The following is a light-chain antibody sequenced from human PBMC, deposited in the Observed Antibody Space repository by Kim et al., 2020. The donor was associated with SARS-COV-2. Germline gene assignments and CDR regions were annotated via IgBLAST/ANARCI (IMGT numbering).Light chain of an antibody. CDR1: NIGSKS. Sequence: APGKTAWITCGGNNIGSKSVDWYQQKPGQAPVLVIYYDSDRPSGIPERFSGSNSGNTATLTISRVEAGDEADYYCQVWDSSSDHVVFGGGTQLTVL. CDR2: YDS. V-gene: IGLV3-21*04. CDR3: QVWDSSSDHVV. J-gene: IGLJ2*01.